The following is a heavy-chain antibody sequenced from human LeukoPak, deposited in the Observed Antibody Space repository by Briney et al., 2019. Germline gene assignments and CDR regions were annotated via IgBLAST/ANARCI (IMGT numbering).Heavy chain of an antibody. CDR1: GGSISSGSYY. V-gene: IGHV4-61*02. CDR2: IYTSGST. CDR3: ARDSGGSPFDY. J-gene: IGHJ4*02. Sequence: SETLSLTCTVSGGSISSGSYYWSWIRQPAGKGLEWIGRIYTSGSTNYNPSLKSRVTMSVDTSKNQFSLKLSSVTAADTAVYYCARDSGGSPFDYWGQGTLVTVSS. D-gene: IGHD3-10*01.